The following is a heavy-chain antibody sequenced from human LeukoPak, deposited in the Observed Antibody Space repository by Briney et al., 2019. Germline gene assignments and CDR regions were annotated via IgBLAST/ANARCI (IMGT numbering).Heavy chain of an antibody. CDR1: GFTVSSNY. V-gene: IGHV3-53*01. CDR3: ARAPPITMVRGVTTSMDV. J-gene: IGHJ6*03. Sequence: GGSLRLSCAASGFTVSSNYMSWVRQAPGKGLEWVSVIYSGGSTYYADSVKGRFTISRDNSKNTLYLQMNSLRAEDTAVYYCARAPPITMVRGVTTSMDVWGKGTTVTVSS. CDR2: IYSGGST. D-gene: IGHD3-10*01.